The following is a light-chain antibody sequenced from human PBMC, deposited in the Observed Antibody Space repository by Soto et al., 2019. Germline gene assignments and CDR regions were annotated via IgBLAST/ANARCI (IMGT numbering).Light chain of an antibody. Sequence: DIQMTQSPSTLSASIGDRVTITCRASQSINNWLAWYQQKPGKAPKVLIYKASSLESGVPSRFSGSESGTEFTLAINSLQPDDFATYYCQQYDPYPFTFGPGTKGDI. CDR2: KAS. J-gene: IGKJ3*01. CDR1: QSINNW. V-gene: IGKV1-5*03. CDR3: QQYDPYPFT.